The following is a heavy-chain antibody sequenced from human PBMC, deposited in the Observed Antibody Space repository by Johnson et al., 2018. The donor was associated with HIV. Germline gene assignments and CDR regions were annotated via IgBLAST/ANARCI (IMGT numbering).Heavy chain of an antibody. Sequence: VQLVESGGGLVQPGGSLTLSCAASGFTFSNYAMSWVRRAPGKGLEWVSTISGDAGSTYYADSVRGRFTLSRDNSKNTLYLQMNSLRVEDTAVYYCASEVRGVLDIWGQGTMVTVSS. CDR1: GFTFSNYA. D-gene: IGHD3-10*01. J-gene: IGHJ3*02. CDR2: ISGDAGST. CDR3: ASEVRGVLDI. V-gene: IGHV3-23*04.